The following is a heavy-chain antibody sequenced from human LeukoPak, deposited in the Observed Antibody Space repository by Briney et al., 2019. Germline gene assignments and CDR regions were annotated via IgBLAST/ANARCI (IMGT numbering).Heavy chain of an antibody. D-gene: IGHD2-2*01. CDR2: ISGSGDTT. Sequence: GGSLRLSCVASGFTFTNYAMSWVRLAPGTGLEWVSTISGSGDTTYYADSVRGRFTVSRDNSKNTLYLQMNSLRAENTAVYYCARTPQKHCSSTTCYPDYWGQGTLVAVSS. CDR3: ARTPQKHCSSTTCYPDY. J-gene: IGHJ4*02. CDR1: GFTFTNYA. V-gene: IGHV3-23*01.